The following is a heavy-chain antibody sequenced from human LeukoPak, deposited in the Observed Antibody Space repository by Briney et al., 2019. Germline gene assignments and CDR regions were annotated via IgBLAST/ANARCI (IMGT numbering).Heavy chain of an antibody. Sequence: GASVKVSCKASGYTFTSYDINWVRQATGQGLEWMGWMNPNSGHTGYAQKFQGRVTMTRNTSISTAYMELSSLRSEDTAVYYCARVVVVAGNYYYYMDVWGKGTTVTVSS. CDR3: ARVVVVAGNYYYYMDV. D-gene: IGHD2-15*01. J-gene: IGHJ6*03. CDR1: GYTFTSYD. CDR2: MNPNSGHT. V-gene: IGHV1-8*01.